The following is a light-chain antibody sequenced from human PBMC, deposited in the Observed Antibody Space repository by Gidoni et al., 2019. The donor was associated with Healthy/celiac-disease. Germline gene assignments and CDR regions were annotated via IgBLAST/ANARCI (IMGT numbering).Light chain of an antibody. CDR1: QSVSSN. V-gene: IGKV3-15*01. J-gene: IGKJ1*01. Sequence: EIVMTQSPATLSVSPGERATLSCRPSQSVSSNLAWYQQKPGQAPRLLIYGASTRATGIPARFSGSGSGTEFTLTISSLQSEDFAVYYCQQYNNWPPWTFGQXTKVEIK. CDR3: QQYNNWPPWT. CDR2: GAS.